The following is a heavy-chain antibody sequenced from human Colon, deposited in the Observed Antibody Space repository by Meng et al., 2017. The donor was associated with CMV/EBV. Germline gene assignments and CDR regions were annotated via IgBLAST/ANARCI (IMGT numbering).Heavy chain of an antibody. CDR2: IRYNGDGK. CDR1: GFTFNNYG. D-gene: IGHD6-19*01. V-gene: IGHV3-30*02. Sequence: GASLKISCVASGFTFNNYGMHWVRQPPDKGLEWGAFIRYNGDGKYYRDSVKGRFTISRDNTKNTVYLQMNILGPEDTAVYFCAKRAVAPANTVYYFASFGTDVWGQGTTVTVSS. J-gene: IGHJ6*01. CDR3: AKRAVAPANTVYYFASFGTDV.